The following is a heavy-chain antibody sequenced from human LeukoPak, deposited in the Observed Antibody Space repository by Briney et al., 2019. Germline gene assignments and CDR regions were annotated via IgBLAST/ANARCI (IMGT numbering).Heavy chain of an antibody. D-gene: IGHD3-10*01. CDR2: IYYSGST. J-gene: IGHJ2*01. V-gene: IGHV4-59*08. CDR3: ARRGGRASPGDL. Sequence: PSETLSLTCTVSGGSISSYYWSWIRQPPGQGLEWIGYIYYSGSTNYNPSLKSRVTISVDTSKNQFSLKLSSVTAADTAVYYCARRGGRASPGDLWGRGTLVTVSS. CDR1: GGSISSYY.